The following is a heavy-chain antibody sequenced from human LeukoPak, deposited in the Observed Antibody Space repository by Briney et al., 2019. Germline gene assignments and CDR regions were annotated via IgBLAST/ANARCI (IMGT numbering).Heavy chain of an antibody. CDR2: LFSGGNT. Sequence: KTSETLSLTCTVSGVSIYSYYWSWMRQTSGKRLEWIGRLFSGGNTDYHPSLESRLTMSVDTSNNQLSLSLDSVTAADTAVYYCARERDCRGGGCQGPFDYWGQGTLVTVSS. CDR3: ARERDCRGGGCQGPFDY. J-gene: IGHJ4*02. CDR1: GVSIYSYY. D-gene: IGHD2-15*01. V-gene: IGHV4-4*07.